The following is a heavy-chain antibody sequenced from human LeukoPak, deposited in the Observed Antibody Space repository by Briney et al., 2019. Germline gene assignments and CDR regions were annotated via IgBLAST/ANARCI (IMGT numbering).Heavy chain of an antibody. V-gene: IGHV1-69*06. CDR2: IIPIFGTA. CDR3: ARSEYYYDSSGYFPKIHYFDY. J-gene: IGHJ4*02. CDR1: GGTFSSYA. Sequence: ASVKVSCKASGGTFSSYAISWVRQAPGQGLEWMGGIIPIFGTANYAQKFQGRVTITADKSTSTAYMELSSLRSEDTAVYYCARSEYYYDSSGYFPKIHYFDYWGQGTLVTVSS. D-gene: IGHD3-22*01.